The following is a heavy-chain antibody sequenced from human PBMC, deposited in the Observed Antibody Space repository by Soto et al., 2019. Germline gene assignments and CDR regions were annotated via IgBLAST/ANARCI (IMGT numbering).Heavy chain of an antibody. Sequence: QVQLVESGGGVVQPGRSLRLSCAASGFTFSSYAMHWVRQAPGKGLEWVAVISYDGSNKYYADSVKGRFTISRDNSKNTLYLQMNSLRAEDTAVYYCARDEGEVYGDPTNGDYWGQGTLVTVSS. J-gene: IGHJ4*02. V-gene: IGHV3-30-3*01. D-gene: IGHD4-17*01. CDR1: GFTFSSYA. CDR3: ARDEGEVYGDPTNGDY. CDR2: ISYDGSNK.